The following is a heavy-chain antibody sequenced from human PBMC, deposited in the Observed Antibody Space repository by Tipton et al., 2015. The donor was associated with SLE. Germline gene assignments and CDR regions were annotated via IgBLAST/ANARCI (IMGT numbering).Heavy chain of an antibody. CDR3: ARGYQLPLGPYYYYYMDV. D-gene: IGHD2-2*01. CDR1: GASISTYY. J-gene: IGHJ6*03. V-gene: IGHV4-59*01. CDR2: VSYSGST. Sequence: GLVKPSETLSLTCTVSGASISTYYWSWIRQPPGKGLEWIGYVSYSGSTNYNPSLKSRVTISVDTSKNQFSLKLSSVTAADTAVYYCARGYQLPLGPYYYYYMDVWGKGTTVTVSS.